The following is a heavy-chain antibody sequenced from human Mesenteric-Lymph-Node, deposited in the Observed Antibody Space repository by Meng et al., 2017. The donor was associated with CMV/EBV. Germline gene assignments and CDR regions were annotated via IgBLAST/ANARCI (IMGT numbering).Heavy chain of an antibody. V-gene: IGHV3-9*01. CDR3: ARGNYYGMDV. J-gene: IGHJ6*02. CDR2: ISWNSGSI. CDR1: GFTFDDYA. Sequence: SLKISCVASGFTFDDYAMHWVRQAPGKGLEWVSGISWNSGSIGYADSVKGRFTISRDNAKNTLDLQMNSLRAEDTAVYYCARGNYYGMDVWGQGTTVTVSS.